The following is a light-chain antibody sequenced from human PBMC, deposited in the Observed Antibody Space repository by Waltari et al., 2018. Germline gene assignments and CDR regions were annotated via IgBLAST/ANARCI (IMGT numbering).Light chain of an antibody. Sequence: QSALTQAASVSGSPGQSLTISCAGTSRDVGDSKYFSWYQQPPGKAPKLMIYDVTKRPSGVSNRFSGSKSASTASLTISGLQAEDEADYYCCSYAGSATPVLFGGGTKLTVL. J-gene: IGLJ2*01. CDR3: CSYAGSATPVL. CDR1: SRDVGDSKY. V-gene: IGLV2-23*02. CDR2: DVT.